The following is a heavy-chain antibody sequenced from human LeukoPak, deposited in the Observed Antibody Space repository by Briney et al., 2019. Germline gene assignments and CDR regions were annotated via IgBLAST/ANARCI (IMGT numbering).Heavy chain of an antibody. D-gene: IGHD3-10*01. J-gene: IGHJ4*02. CDR3: ARGRFYTSGSYYNRLDY. CDR2: INPDSGGT. Sequence: ASVKVSCKASGHTFTGYYIQWVRQAPGEGLEWMGWINPDSGGTNYAQKFQGRVTMTWDTSISTAYMELSRLRSDDTAIYYCARGRFYTSGSYYNRLDYWGQGTLVTVSS. V-gene: IGHV1-2*02. CDR1: GHTFTGYY.